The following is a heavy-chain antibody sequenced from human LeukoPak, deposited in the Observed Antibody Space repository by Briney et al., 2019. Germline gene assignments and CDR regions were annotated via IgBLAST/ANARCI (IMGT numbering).Heavy chain of an antibody. Sequence: ASLKVSCKASGYTFSSYGISWVRQAPGQGLEWMGWINVHNGNTKYTQKFQGRVTMTTDTSTSTAYMELWGLRSDDTAVYYCARDLLLYSSGWTGFFDYWGQGTLVTVSS. CDR3: ARDLLLYSSGWTGFFDY. CDR2: INVHNGNT. CDR1: GYTFSSYG. V-gene: IGHV1-18*01. D-gene: IGHD6-25*01. J-gene: IGHJ4*02.